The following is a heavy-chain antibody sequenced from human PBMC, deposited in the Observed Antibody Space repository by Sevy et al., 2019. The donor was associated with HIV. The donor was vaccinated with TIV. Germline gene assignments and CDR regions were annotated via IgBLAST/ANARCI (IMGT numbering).Heavy chain of an antibody. Sequence: GGSLRLSCAVSGFTFGSYTMNWVRQAPGRGLEWLSYISVSSGTVYYADSVKGRFTIPRDNAKNSLYLQMNSLRAEDSAVYYCVRDTSYGDPYYFDYWGQGTLVTVSS. V-gene: IGHV3-48*01. CDR3: VRDTSYGDPYYFDY. J-gene: IGHJ4*02. CDR2: ISVSSGTV. CDR1: GFTFGSYT. D-gene: IGHD4-17*01.